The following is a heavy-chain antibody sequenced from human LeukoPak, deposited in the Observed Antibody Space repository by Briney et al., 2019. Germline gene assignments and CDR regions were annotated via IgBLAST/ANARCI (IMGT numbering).Heavy chain of an antibody. CDR2: INPNSGDT. CDR1: GYSFTGYF. Sequence: ASVKVSCKASGYSFTGYFLQWVRQAPGQGLEWMGWINPNSGDTNYAQKFQGRVTMTRDTSISTAYMELSRLRSDDAAVYYCARRFYYAMDVWGQGTTVTVSS. J-gene: IGHJ6*02. CDR3: ARRFYYAMDV. D-gene: IGHD3-16*01. V-gene: IGHV1-2*02.